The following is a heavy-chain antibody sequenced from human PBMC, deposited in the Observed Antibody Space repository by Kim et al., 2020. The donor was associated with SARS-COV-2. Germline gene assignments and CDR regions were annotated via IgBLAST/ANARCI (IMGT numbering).Heavy chain of an antibody. D-gene: IGHD6-6*01. V-gene: IGHV3-23*01. J-gene: IGHJ6*02. CDR2: IGGGGNI. Sequence: GGSLRLSCAASGFTFNTYAMNWVRQAPGKGLEWVSSIGGGGNIFYADSVKGRFTVSRDNAKNTLYLQMNSLRVEDTAVYYCAKGVLARYYYGMDVWGQGT. CDR1: GFTFNTYA. CDR3: AKGVLARYYYGMDV.